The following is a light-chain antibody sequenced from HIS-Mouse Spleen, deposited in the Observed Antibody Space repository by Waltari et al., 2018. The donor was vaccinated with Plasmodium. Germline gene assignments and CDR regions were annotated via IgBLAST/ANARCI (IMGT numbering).Light chain of an antibody. J-gene: IGLJ3*02. Sequence: SYELTQPPSVPVSPGQTARITCSGDALPKKYAYWYQQKSGQAPALVIYEDRKRPSGIPERFSGSSSGTMATLTISGAQVEDEADYYCYSTDSSGNHRVFGGGTKLTVL. CDR3: YSTDSSGNHRV. CDR1: ALPKKY. V-gene: IGLV3-10*01. CDR2: EDR.